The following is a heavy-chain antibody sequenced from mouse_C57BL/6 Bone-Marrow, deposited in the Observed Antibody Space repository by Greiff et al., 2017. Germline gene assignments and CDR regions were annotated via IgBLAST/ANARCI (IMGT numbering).Heavy chain of an antibody. CDR1: GFTFSSYG. J-gene: IGHJ3*01. V-gene: IGHV5-6*01. CDR2: ISSGGSYT. D-gene: IGHD6-2*01. Sequence: EVKLMESGGDLVKPGGSLKLSCAASGFTFSSYGMSWVRQTPDKRLEWVATISSGGSYTYYPDSVKGRFTISRDNAKNTLYLQMSSLKSADTAMYCWARPSPFAYWGQGTLVTVSA. CDR3: ARPSPFAY.